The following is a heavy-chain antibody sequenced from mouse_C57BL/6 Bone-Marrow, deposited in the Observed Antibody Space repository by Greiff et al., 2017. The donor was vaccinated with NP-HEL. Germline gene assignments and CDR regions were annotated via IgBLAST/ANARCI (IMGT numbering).Heavy chain of an antibody. CDR1: GYSFTSYW. CDR3: TRGGAYDGYYLYFGY. Sequence: EVQLQQSGPVLARPGASVTMSCKASGYSFTSYWMHWVNQRPGQGLEWIGAIYPGYSATSSNQKFKGKAKLTAVTSSSTAYMELSSLTIEDSAVYYCTRGGAYDGYYLYFGYWGQGTTLTVAT. J-gene: IGHJ2*01. CDR2: IYPGYSAT. V-gene: IGHV1-5*01. D-gene: IGHD2-3*01.